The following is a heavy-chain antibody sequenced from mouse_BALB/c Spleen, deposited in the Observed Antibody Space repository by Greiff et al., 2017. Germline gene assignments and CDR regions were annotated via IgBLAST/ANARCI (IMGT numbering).Heavy chain of an antibody. V-gene: IGHV5-4*02. Sequence: EVKLMESGGGLVKPGGSLKLSCAASGFTFSDYYMYWVRQTPEKRLEWVATISDGGSYTYYPDSVKGRFTISRDNAKNNLYLQMSSLKSEDTAMYYCARDWDYYGRGFAYWGQGTLVTVSA. J-gene: IGHJ3*01. CDR3: ARDWDYYGRGFAY. CDR1: GFTFSDYY. CDR2: ISDGGSYT. D-gene: IGHD1-1*01.